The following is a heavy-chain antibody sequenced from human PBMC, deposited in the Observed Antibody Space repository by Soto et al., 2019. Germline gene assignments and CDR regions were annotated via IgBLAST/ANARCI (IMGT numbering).Heavy chain of an antibody. V-gene: IGHV3-21*01. CDR2: ISGDSHYI. J-gene: IGHJ6*02. Sequence: GGSLRLSCAASGFTFGTYSMTWARHAPGRGLEWVSSISGDSHYIFYADSVKGRFTISRDNAKNSLYLQMNSLGAEDTAVYYCVRYAVNCNQYGMEVWGQGATVTVSS. CDR3: VRYAVNCNQYGMEV. D-gene: IGHD2-15*01. CDR1: GFTFGTYS.